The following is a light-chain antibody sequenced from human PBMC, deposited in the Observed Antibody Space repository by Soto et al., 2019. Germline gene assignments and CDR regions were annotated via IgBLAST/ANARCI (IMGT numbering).Light chain of an antibody. CDR3: QQRSDWFT. V-gene: IGKV3-11*01. CDR1: QSVSNF. Sequence: EIALTQSPATLSLSPGERSTLSCRASQSVSNFLAWYQQKPGQAPRLLIYDASNRATGIPVRFSGSGSGTDFTLTISSLEPEDFGLYYCQQRSDWFTFGQGTRLEIK. J-gene: IGKJ5*01. CDR2: DAS.